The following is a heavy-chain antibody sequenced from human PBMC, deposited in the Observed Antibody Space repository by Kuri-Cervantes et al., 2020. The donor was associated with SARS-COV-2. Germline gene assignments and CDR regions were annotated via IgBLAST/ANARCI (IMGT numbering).Heavy chain of an antibody. Sequence: LKISCAASGFTFSNSALNWVRQAPGRGLEWVSRIRGSADGTYDAESVKGRFTISRDNSSNTLYAQMNSLRAEDTAVYHCAKVDRGAVLQWWKQVDHWGQGILVTVSS. CDR2: IRGSADGT. D-gene: IGHD2-15*01. V-gene: IGHV3-23*01. CDR1: GFTFSNSA. CDR3: AKVDRGAVLQWWKQVDH. J-gene: IGHJ5*02.